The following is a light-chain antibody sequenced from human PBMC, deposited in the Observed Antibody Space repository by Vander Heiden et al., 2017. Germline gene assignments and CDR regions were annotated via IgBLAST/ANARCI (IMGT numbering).Light chain of an antibody. J-gene: IGKJ5*01. Sequence: EFVLTQSPATPSLSQGERPTRTGRASQSVSSLLAWYQQKPGQAPRLLYYAASNRATGIPARFSGSGSGTDFTLTISSLEPEDFAVYYCQQRSNWPITFGQGTRLEIK. CDR1: QSVSSL. V-gene: IGKV3-11*01. CDR2: AAS. CDR3: QQRSNWPIT.